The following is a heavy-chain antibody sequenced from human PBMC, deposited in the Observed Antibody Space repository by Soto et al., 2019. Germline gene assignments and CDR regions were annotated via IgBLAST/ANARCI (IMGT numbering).Heavy chain of an antibody. V-gene: IGHV3-53*01. Sequence: LRLSCAASGFAVSSKYMTWVRQAPGKGLEWVSVIYGGGTTYYADSVKGRFTISRDNAKNSVYLQMNSLRAEDTAVYYCARDLDTAMVRVYYYYNGMDVWGQGTTVTVSS. D-gene: IGHD5-18*01. J-gene: IGHJ6*02. CDR1: GFAVSSKY. CDR3: ARDLDTAMVRVYYYYNGMDV. CDR2: IYGGGTT.